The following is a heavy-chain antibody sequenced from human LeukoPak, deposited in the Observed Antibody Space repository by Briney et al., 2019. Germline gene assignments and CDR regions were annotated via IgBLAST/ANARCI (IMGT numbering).Heavy chain of an antibody. Sequence: PGRSLRLSCAASGFTFSSYAMHWVRQAPGKGLEWVAVISYDGSNKYYADSVKGRFTISRDNSKNTLYLQMNSLRAEDTAVYYCARPGTGFDYWGQGTLVTVSS. V-gene: IGHV3-30*04. J-gene: IGHJ4*02. CDR1: GFTFSSYA. CDR2: ISYDGSNK. CDR3: ARPGTGFDY.